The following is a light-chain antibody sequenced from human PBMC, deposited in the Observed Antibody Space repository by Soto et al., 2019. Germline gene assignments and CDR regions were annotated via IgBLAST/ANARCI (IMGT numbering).Light chain of an antibody. CDR1: QSISSW. CDR3: QQYNSYSWT. CDR2: KAS. V-gene: IGKV1-5*03. J-gene: IGKJ1*01. Sequence: DSTINQSPSALSASVGDRVTITCRASQSISSWLAWYQQKPGKAPKLLIYKASSLESGVPSRFSGSGSGTEFTLTISSLQPDDFATYYCQQYNSYSWTFGQGTKVDIK.